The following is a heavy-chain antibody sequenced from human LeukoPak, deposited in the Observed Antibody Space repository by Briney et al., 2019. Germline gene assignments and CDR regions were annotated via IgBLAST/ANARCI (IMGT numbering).Heavy chain of an antibody. D-gene: IGHD3-16*02. CDR1: GFTFSSYA. V-gene: IGHV3-30*04. Sequence: GGSLRLFCAASGFTFSSYAMHWVRQAPGKGLEGVAVISYDGSNKYYADSVKGRFTISRENSKKTLYLQMNSLRAEDTAVYYCARDRVITFGGVIVHSDYYMDVWGKGTTVTISS. J-gene: IGHJ6*03. CDR3: ARDRVITFGGVIVHSDYYMDV. CDR2: ISYDGSNK.